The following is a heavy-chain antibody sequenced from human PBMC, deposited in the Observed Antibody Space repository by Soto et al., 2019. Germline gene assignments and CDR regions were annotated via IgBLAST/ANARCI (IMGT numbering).Heavy chain of an antibody. CDR1: GYTFTGYY. V-gene: IGHV1-2*04. D-gene: IGHD2-2*01. Sequence: ASVKVSCKASGYTFTGYYMHWVRQAPGQGLEWMGWINPSSGGTNYAQKFQGWVTMTRDTSISTAYMELSRLRSDDTAVYYCARDTGIVVVPAINYGMDVWGQGTTVTVSS. J-gene: IGHJ6*02. CDR2: INPSSGGT. CDR3: ARDTGIVVVPAINYGMDV.